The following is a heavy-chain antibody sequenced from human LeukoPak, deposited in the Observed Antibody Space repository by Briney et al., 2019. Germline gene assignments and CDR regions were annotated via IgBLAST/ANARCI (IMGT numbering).Heavy chain of an antibody. V-gene: IGHV4-61*08. CDR1: GGSISIGGYY. J-gene: IGHJ3*02. D-gene: IGHD3-3*01. CDR2: IYYSGST. CDR3: ARVRYYDFWSGANDAFDI. Sequence: SETLSLTCTVSGGSISIGGYYWSWIRQHPGKGLEWIGYIYYSGSTNYNPSLKSRVTISVDTSKNQFSLKLSSVTAADTAVYYCARVRYYDFWSGANDAFDIWGQGTMVTVSS.